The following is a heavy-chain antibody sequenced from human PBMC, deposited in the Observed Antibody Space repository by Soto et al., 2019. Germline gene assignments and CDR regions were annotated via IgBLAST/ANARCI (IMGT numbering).Heavy chain of an antibody. CDR2: ISYDGSNK. CDR1: GFTFSSYG. Sequence: QVQLVESGGGVVQPGRSLRLSCAASGFTFSSYGMHWVRQAPGKGLEWVAVISYDGSNKYYADSVKGRFTISRDDSKKTLYLQMNSLRAEDTAVHYCVAGAWFFDYWGQGTLVTVSS. J-gene: IGHJ4*02. V-gene: IGHV3-30*03. CDR3: VAGAWFFDY. D-gene: IGHD3-9*01.